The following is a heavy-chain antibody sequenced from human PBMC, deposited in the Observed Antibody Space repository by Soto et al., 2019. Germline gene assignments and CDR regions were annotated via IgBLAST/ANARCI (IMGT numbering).Heavy chain of an antibody. J-gene: IGHJ1*01. CDR3: ARRDYGDYVVYFQH. D-gene: IGHD4-17*01. V-gene: IGHV4-34*01. CDR1: GGSFSGYY. Sequence: QVQLQQWGAGLLKPSETLSLTCAVYGGSFSGYYWSWIRQPPGQGLEWIGEINHSGSTNYNPSLKSRVTISVDTSKNQFSLKLSSVTVADTAVYYCARRDYGDYVVYFQHWGQGTLVTVSS. CDR2: INHSGST.